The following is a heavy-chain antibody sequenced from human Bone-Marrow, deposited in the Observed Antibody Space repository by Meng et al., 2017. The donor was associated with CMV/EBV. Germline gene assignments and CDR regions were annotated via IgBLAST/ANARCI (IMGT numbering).Heavy chain of an antibody. D-gene: IGHD3-3*01. Sequence: GFTVSDDYIGWIRHAPGKGLKLVSYSSRSCSTVYDAEAVRGRFTTSRDNAKNSLDLQRNSLRAEDKAVYYCARVGEIFVVGPYYFDYWGQGTLVTVSS. V-gene: IGHV3-11*01. CDR2: SSRSCSTV. CDR3: ARVGEIFVVGPYYFDY. CDR1: GFTVSDDY. J-gene: IGHJ4*02.